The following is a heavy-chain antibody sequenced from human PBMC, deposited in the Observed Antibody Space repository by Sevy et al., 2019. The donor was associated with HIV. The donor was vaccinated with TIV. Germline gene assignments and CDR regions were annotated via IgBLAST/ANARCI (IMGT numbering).Heavy chain of an antibody. CDR2: IKEDGSVK. CDR1: GFTFSSYW. J-gene: IGHJ4*02. D-gene: IGHD6-13*01. CDR3: VRAIGAAGSY. V-gene: IGHV3-7*01. Sequence: GGSLRLSCEASGFTFSSYWMSWVRQAPGKGLEWVANIKEDGSVKYYVESVKGRFTISGDNAKNSAYLQMNSLGAEDAALYYCVRAIGAAGSYWGLGTLVTVSS.